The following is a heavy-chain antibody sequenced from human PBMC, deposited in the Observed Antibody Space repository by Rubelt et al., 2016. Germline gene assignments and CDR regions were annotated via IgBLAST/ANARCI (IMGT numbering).Heavy chain of an antibody. D-gene: IGHD6-19*01. Sequence: QVQLVESGGGVVQPGRSLRLSCAASGFTFSSYGMHWVRQAPGKGLEWVAVISYDGSNKYYADSVKGRFTISRDNSKNTLYLQMNSLRAGDTAVYYCARDALSGWPRGDFDNWGRGTLVTVSS. CDR1: GFTFSSYG. CDR3: ARDALSGWPRGDFDN. V-gene: IGHV3-30*03. J-gene: IGHJ4*02. CDR2: ISYDGSNK.